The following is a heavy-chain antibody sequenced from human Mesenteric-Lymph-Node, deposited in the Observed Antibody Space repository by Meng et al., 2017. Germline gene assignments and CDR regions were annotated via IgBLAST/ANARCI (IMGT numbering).Heavy chain of an antibody. CDR3: ARGELLWDY. D-gene: IGHD2-2*01. J-gene: IGHJ4*02. V-gene: IGHV4-39*01. CDR2: IYYSGST. CDR1: GGSISSSSYY. Sequence: LKLQESGPGLVKPSEPLSLTCTVSGGSISSSSYYWGWIRQPPGKGLEWIGSIYYSGSTYYNPSLKSRVTISVDTSKNQFSLKLSSVTAADTAVYFCARGELLWDYWGQGTLVTVSS.